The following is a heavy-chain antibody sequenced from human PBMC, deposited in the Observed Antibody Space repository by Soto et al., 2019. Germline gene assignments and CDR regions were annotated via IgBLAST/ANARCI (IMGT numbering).Heavy chain of an antibody. CDR2: INDSGST. V-gene: IGHV4-34*01. J-gene: IGHJ6*02. CDR1: GGSFSGYY. Sequence: QVQLQQWGAGLLNPSETLSLTCAVYVYGGSFSGYYWSWIRQPPGKGLEWIGEINDSGSTNYNPSLKSRVTISVDTSKNQFSLKLRSVTAADTAVYYCASLRPSHYAMDVWGQGTTVTVSS. CDR3: ASLRPSHYAMDV.